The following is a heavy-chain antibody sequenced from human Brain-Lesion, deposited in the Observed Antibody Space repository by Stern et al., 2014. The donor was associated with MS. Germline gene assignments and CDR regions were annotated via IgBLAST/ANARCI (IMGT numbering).Heavy chain of an antibody. V-gene: IGHV4-4*02. J-gene: IGHJ3*02. D-gene: IGHD1-14*01. CDR1: GGSISSSNW. CDR2: IYHSGGT. CDR3: ARELPDLNAFDI. Sequence: ESGPGLVKPSGTLSLTCAVSGGSISSSNWWSWVRQSPGKGLEWIGEIYHSGGTKYSPSFESRVIISVDKSKNQFSLKLSYVTAADTAVYYCARELPDLNAFDIWGQGTMVTVSS.